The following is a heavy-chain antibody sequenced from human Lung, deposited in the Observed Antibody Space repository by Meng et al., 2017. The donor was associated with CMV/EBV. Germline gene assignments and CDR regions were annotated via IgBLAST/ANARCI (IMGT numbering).Heavy chain of an antibody. Sequence: GGSLRLSCAASGFSFSNFYMNWVRQAPGKGLEWVASISSGSAYIFYADSVKGRFTISRDNAKDSLYLQMNSLRAEDTAVYYCARAYSSSSNGWFDPWGQGXLVTVSS. CDR3: ARAYSSSSNGWFDP. D-gene: IGHD6-6*01. CDR1: GFSFSNFY. CDR2: ISSGSAYI. V-gene: IGHV3-21*01. J-gene: IGHJ5*02.